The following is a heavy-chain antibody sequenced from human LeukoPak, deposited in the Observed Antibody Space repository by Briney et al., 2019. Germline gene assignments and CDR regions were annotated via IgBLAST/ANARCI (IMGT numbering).Heavy chain of an antibody. J-gene: IGHJ4*02. CDR3: ARLAYSSSSFFDY. V-gene: IGHV4-39*01. D-gene: IGHD6-6*01. Sequence: PSETLSLTCTVSGGSISSSGYYWGWIRQPPGKGLEWIGSIYYSGSTYYNPSLKSRVTISVDTSKNQFSLKLSSVTAADTAVYYCARLAYSSSSFFDYWGQGTLVTVSS. CDR1: GGSISSSGYY. CDR2: IYYSGST.